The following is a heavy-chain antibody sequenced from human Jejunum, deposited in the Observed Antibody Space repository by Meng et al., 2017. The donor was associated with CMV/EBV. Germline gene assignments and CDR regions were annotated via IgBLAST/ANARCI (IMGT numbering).Heavy chain of an antibody. Sequence: GFSFDGFAVTWVRQDPGKGLGWVSAITDKGSSTYYGDSVKGRFTMSRDSFQRTVSLQMNNLTVDDTAIYYCAKGRSGATYSAMDVWGPGTTVTVSS. V-gene: IGHV3-23*01. CDR1: GFSFDGFA. CDR2: ITDKGSST. J-gene: IGHJ6*02. CDR3: AKGRSGATYSAMDV. D-gene: IGHD1-1*01.